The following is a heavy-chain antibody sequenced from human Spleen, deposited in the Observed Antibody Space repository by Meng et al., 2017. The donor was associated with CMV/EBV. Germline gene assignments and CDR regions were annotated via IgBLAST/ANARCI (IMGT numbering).Heavy chain of an antibody. J-gene: IGHJ6*02. D-gene: IGHD6-6*01. Sequence: GGSLRLSCRVSGYSFTSYWIGWVRQMPGKGLEWMGYIYPGDSDTRYSPSSQGQVTISADKSISTAYLQWSSLKASDTAIYYCASQEYSNSLDVWGQGTTVTVSS. CDR2: IYPGDSDT. V-gene: IGHV5-51*01. CDR1: GYSFTSYW. CDR3: ASQEYSNSLDV.